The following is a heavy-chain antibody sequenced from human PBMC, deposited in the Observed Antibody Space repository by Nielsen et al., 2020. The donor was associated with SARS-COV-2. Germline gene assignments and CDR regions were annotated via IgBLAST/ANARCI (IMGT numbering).Heavy chain of an antibody. Sequence: SVKVSCKASGYTFTGYYMHWVRQAPGQGLEWMGGIIPIFGTTDYAQTFQGRVTLTADKFTSTAYMEVSSLRSEDTAVYYCARTFTRRIDDAFDMWGQGTLVTISS. V-gene: IGHV1-69*06. CDR3: ARTFTRRIDDAFDM. D-gene: IGHD2-15*01. CDR2: IIPIFGTT. CDR1: GYTFTGYY. J-gene: IGHJ3*02.